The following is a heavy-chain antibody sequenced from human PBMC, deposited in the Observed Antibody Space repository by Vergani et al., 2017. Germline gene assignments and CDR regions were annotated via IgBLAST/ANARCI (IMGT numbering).Heavy chain of an antibody. CDR3: AREIAVAGIMGY. J-gene: IGHJ4*02. CDR1: EFTFSSYG. CDR2: IWYDGSNK. D-gene: IGHD6-19*01. Sequence: QVQLVESGGGVVQPGRSLRLSCAASEFTFSSYGMHWVRQAPGKGLEWVAVIWYDGSNKYYADSVKGRFTISRDNSKNTLYLQMNSLRAEDTAVYYCAREIAVAGIMGYWGQGTLVTVSS. V-gene: IGHV3-33*01.